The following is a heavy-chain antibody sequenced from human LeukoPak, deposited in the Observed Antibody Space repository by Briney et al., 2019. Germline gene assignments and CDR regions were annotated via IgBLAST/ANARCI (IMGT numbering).Heavy chain of an antibody. V-gene: IGHV3-48*01. CDR2: ISSSSSTI. Sequence: GRSLRLSCAASGFTFSSYSMNWVRQAPGKGLEWVSYISSSSSTIYYADSVKGRFTISRDNAKNSLYLQMNSLRAEDTAVYYCARAHPYCSSTSCYDQRAGVYYYYYGMDVWGQGTTVTVSS. J-gene: IGHJ6*02. D-gene: IGHD2-2*01. CDR1: GFTFSSYS. CDR3: ARAHPYCSSTSCYDQRAGVYYYYYGMDV.